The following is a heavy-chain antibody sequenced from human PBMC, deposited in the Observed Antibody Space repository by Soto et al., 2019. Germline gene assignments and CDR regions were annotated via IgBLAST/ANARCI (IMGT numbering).Heavy chain of an antibody. Sequence: PSETLARTCTVSGSSITSWSYYCNWIRQSPVKGLEWIGCIHPSGSTHYNPSLQSRVSISHDGSEKRFSLNLTSVTAADKALYYCARGTDDIKSGYWGQGRMVTVSS. V-gene: IGHV4-31*03. CDR3: ARGTDDIKSGY. CDR1: GSSITSWSYY. D-gene: IGHD1-1*01. CDR2: IHPSGST. J-gene: IGHJ4*02.